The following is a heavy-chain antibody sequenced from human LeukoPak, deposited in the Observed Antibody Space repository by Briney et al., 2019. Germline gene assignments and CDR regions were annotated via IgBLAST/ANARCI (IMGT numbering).Heavy chain of an antibody. J-gene: IGHJ6*03. CDR2: IIPIFGTA. CDR3: ASSLRDIVVVPAAVATGYYYYMDV. D-gene: IGHD2-2*01. CDR1: GGTFISYA. V-gene: IGHV1-69*05. Sequence: SVKVSCKASGGTFISYAISWVRQAPGQGLQWMGGIIPIFGTANYAQKFQGRVTITTDDSTSTAYMQLSSLRSEDTAVYYCASSLRDIVVVPAAVATGYYYYMDVWGKGTTVTVSS.